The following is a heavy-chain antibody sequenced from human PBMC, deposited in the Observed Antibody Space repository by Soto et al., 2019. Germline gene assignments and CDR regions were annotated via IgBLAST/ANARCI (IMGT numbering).Heavy chain of an antibody. D-gene: IGHD2-8*01. CDR3: ARTPLIGTAGVY. CDR1: GYTFTKFQ. CDR2: IDPSGGVT. Sequence: ASVKVSCKASGYTFTKFQRHWVRQAPGQGLEWMGMIDPSGGVTRDAQKFQGRITMTSDTSTSRVYMELRGLTSEDTAVYYCARTPLIGTAGVYWGQGTLVTVSS. V-gene: IGHV1-46*01. J-gene: IGHJ4*02.